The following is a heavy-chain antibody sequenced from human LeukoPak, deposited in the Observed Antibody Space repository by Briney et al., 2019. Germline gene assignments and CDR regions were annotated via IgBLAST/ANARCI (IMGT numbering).Heavy chain of an antibody. CDR3: AKSTVEGVDSYGPANAFDI. Sequence: GGSLRLSCAASGFTFDDYAMHRVRQAPGKGLEWVSGISWNSGSIGYADSVKGRFTISRDNAKNSLYLQMNSLRAEDTALYYCAKSTVEGVDSYGPANAFDIWGQGTMVTVSS. CDR1: GFTFDDYA. CDR2: ISWNSGSI. D-gene: IGHD5-18*01. J-gene: IGHJ3*02. V-gene: IGHV3-9*01.